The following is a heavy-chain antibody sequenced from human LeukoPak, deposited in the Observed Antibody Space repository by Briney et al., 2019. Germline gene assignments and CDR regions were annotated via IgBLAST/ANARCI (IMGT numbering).Heavy chain of an antibody. CDR3: VAAAAVAYYFDY. D-gene: IGHD6-25*01. V-gene: IGHV3-30*03. Sequence: GGSLRLSCAASGFTVSTNYMSWVRQAPGKGLEWVAVISYDGSNKYTADSVKGRFTISRDNSKNTLYLQMNSLRAEDTAVYYCVAAAAVAYYFDYWGQGTLVTVSS. CDR1: GFTVSTNY. CDR2: ISYDGSNK. J-gene: IGHJ4*02.